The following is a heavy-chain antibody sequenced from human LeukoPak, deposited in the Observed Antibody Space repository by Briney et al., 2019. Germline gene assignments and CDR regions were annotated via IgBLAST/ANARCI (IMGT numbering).Heavy chain of an antibody. V-gene: IGHV3-53*01. CDR2: LYSNSIT. CDR3: AKDGYYDSSGYHPGGPYNWFDP. J-gene: IGHJ5*02. D-gene: IGHD3-22*01. CDR1: GFTVNNNY. Sequence: NPGGSLRLSCAASGFTVNNNYMTWVRQAPGKGLEWVSVLYSNSITYYADSVKGRFTISRDSSKNTLYLQMSSLRAEDTAVYYCAKDGYYDSSGYHPGGPYNWFDPWGQGTLVTVSS.